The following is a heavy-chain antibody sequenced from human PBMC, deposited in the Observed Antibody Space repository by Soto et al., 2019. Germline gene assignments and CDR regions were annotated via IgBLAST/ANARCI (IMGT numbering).Heavy chain of an antibody. CDR2: IYYSGST. D-gene: IGHD2-2*03. J-gene: IGHJ5*02. Sequence: SETLSLTCTVSGGSISSYYWSWIRQPPGKGLEWIGYIYYSGSTNYNPSLKSRVTISVDTSKNQFSLKLSSVTAADTAVYYCARHGYCSSTSCPNGNWFDPWGQGTLVTVSS. CDR1: GGSISSYY. V-gene: IGHV4-59*08. CDR3: ARHGYCSSTSCPNGNWFDP.